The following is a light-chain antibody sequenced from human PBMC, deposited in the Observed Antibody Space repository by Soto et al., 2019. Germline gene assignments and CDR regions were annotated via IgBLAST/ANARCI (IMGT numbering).Light chain of an antibody. J-gene: IGLJ2*01. CDR1: SSDVGGYNY. V-gene: IGLV2-11*01. Sequence: QSALTQPRSVSGSPGQSVTISCTGTSSDVGGYNYVSWYQQHPGKAPKVMIYDVSKRPSGVPDRFSGSKSGNTASLTISGLLAEDEADYYCCSYAGTYTYVFGGGTKLTVL. CDR3: CSYAGTYTYV. CDR2: DVS.